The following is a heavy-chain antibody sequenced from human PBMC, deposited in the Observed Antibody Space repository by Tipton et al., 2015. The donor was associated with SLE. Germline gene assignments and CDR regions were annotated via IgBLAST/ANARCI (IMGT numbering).Heavy chain of an antibody. J-gene: IGHJ6*02. CDR3: ALGEMATHGMDV. V-gene: IGHV4-59*11. CDR1: GGSISSHY. D-gene: IGHD5-24*01. CDR2: IYYSGST. Sequence: TLSLTCAVSGGSISSHYWSWIRQPPGKGLEWIGYIYYSGSTNYNPSLKSRVTISVDTSKNQFSLKLSSVTAADTAVYYCALGEMATHGMDVWGQGTTVTVSS.